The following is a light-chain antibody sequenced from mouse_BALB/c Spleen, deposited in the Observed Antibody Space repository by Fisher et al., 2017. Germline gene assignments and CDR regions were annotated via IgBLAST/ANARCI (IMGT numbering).Light chain of an antibody. J-gene: IGKJ2*01. Sequence: IVITQSPAIMSASLGEEITLTCSASSSVSYMHWYQQKSGTSPKRWIYDTSKLASGVPARFSGSGSGTSYSLTISRMEAEDAATYYCQQRSSYPYTFGGGTKLEIK. CDR3: QQRSSYPYT. CDR1: SSVSY. CDR2: DTS. V-gene: IGKV4-59*01.